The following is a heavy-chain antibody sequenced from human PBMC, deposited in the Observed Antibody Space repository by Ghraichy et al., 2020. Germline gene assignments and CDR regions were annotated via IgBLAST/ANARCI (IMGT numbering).Heavy chain of an antibody. CDR3: THSYYDTSGGAFEM. Sequence: SGPTLVKPTQTLTLTCTFSGFSLTTSGVRVSWIRQPPGKALEWLARIDWDDDKFYITSLKTRLTISKDTSENQVVLTMTNMDPVDTGTYYCTHSYYDTSGGAFEMWRQGTMVTVSS. J-gene: IGHJ3*02. CDR1: GFSLTTSGVR. V-gene: IGHV2-70*04. D-gene: IGHD3-22*01. CDR2: IDWDDDK.